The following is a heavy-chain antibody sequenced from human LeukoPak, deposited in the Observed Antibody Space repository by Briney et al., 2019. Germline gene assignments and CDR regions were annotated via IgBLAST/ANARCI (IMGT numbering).Heavy chain of an antibody. CDR1: GFTLSRFA. J-gene: IGHJ4*02. CDR2: MSDDGSEK. D-gene: IGHD1-14*01. CDR3: AREADSGYYRTVDY. V-gene: IGHV3-30-3*01. Sequence: GGSLRLSCTASGFTLSRFAMHWVRQAPRKGLEWLGHMSDDGSEKHYVDSVRGRFTISRDPSKNTLYLEMTSLRTEDTAVYYCAREADSGYYRTVDYWGQGTMVTVS.